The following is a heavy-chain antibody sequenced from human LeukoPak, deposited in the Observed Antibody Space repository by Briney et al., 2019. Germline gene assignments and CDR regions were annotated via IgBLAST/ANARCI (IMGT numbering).Heavy chain of an antibody. V-gene: IGHV4-34*01. J-gene: IGHJ6*03. CDR2: INHSGST. CDR3: ARRARFLEWFMGHYYIDV. D-gene: IGHD3-3*01. CDR1: GGSFSGYY. Sequence: PSGTLSLTCAVYGGSFSGYYWSWTRQPPGKGLEWIGEINHSGSTNYNPSLKSRVTISVDTSKNQFSLKLSSVTAADTAVYYCARRARFLEWFMGHYYIDVWGKGTTVTLSS.